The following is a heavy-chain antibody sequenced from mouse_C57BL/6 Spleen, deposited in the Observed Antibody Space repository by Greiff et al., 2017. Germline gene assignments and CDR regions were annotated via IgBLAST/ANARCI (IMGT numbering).Heavy chain of an antibody. J-gene: IGHJ4*01. CDR2: INPNNGGT. V-gene: IGHV1-26*01. CDR3: AGRGYYGKGGAMDY. Sequence: EVQLQQSGPELVKPGASVKISCKASGYTFTDYYMNWVKQSHGKSLEWIGDINPNNGGTSYNQKFKGKATLTVDKSSSTAYMELRSLTSEDSAVYYFAGRGYYGKGGAMDYWGQGTSVTVSS. D-gene: IGHD2-1*01. CDR1: GYTFTDYY.